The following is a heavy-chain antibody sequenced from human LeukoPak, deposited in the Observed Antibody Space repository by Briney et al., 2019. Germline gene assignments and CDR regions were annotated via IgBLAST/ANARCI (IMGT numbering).Heavy chain of an antibody. J-gene: IGHJ4*02. D-gene: IGHD5-12*01. CDR2: IYYSGST. CDR1: GGSISSYY. CDR3: ARADIVATIDY. V-gene: IGHV4-59*12. Sequence: SETLFLTCTVSGGSISSYYWSWIRQPPGKGLEWIGYIYYSGSTNYNPSLKSRVTISVDRSKNQFSLKLSSVTAADTAVYYCARADIVATIDYWGQGTLVTVSS.